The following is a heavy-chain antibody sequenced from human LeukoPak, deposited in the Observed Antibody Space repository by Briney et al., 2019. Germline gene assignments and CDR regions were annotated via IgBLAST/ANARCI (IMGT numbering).Heavy chain of an antibody. Sequence: SGPTLVNPTQTLTLTCTFSGFSLSTRGVGVGWIRQPPGKALEWLALIYWDDDKRYSPSRKSRHTITKDTSKNQVVLTRANMDPVDTATYYCAHVYDSSGWSYGGQGTLVT. CDR2: IYWDDDK. J-gene: IGHJ4*02. CDR3: AHVYDSSGWSY. CDR1: GFSLSTRGVG. D-gene: IGHD3-22*01. V-gene: IGHV2-5*02.